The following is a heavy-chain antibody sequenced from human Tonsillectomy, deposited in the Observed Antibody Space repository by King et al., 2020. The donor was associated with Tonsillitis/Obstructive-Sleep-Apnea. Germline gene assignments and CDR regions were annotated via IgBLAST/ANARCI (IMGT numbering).Heavy chain of an antibody. Sequence: VQLVQSGGGLVKPGGSLRLSCAASGFTLSDYYMNWIRQAPGKGLEWVSYISSSGSTIYYADSVKGRFTISRDNAKNSLYLQMNSLRAEDTAVYYGSRGTGQVWLDYYSYMDVWGKGTTVTVSS. V-gene: IGHV3-11*01. D-gene: IGHD5-18*01. CDR3: SRGTGQVWLDYYSYMDV. CDR2: ISSSGSTI. CDR1: GFTLSDYY. J-gene: IGHJ6*03.